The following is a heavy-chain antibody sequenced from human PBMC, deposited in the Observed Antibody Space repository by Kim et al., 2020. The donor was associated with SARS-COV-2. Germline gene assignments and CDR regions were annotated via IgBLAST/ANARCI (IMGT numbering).Heavy chain of an antibody. CDR1: GFTFSSYS. V-gene: IGHV3-21*01. CDR2: ISSSSSYI. Sequence: GGSLRLSCAASGFTFSSYSMNWVRQAPGKGLEWVSSISSSSSYIYYADSVKGRFTISRDNAKNSLYLQMNSLRAEDTAVYYCARDVLAGPPIPGYSSGADYWGQGTLVTVSS. J-gene: IGHJ4*02. CDR3: ARDVLAGPPIPGYSSGADY. D-gene: IGHD6-19*01.